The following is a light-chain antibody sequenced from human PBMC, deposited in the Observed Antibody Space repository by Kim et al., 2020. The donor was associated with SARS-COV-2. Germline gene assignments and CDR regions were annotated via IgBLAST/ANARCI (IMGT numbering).Light chain of an antibody. CDR1: SGSIASNY. CDR2: EDN. V-gene: IGLV6-57*01. J-gene: IGLJ3*02. Sequence: KTVTISWTRSSGSIASNYVQWYQQRPGSSPTTVIYEDNQRPSGVPDRFSGSIDSSSNSASLTISGLKTEDEADYYCQSYDSSNPWVFGGGTQLTVL. CDR3: QSYDSSNPWV.